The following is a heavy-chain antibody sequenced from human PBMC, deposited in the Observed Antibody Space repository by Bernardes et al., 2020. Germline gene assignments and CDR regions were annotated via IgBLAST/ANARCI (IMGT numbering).Heavy chain of an antibody. V-gene: IGHV4-39*01. Sequence: SETLSLTCTVSGGSISSSTHYWGWLRQPPGKGLEWTGSIYYSGSTYYNASVKSRVTSSIDTSKNQFSLKLSSVTATDTAVYYCARGTSDYLSWFDPWGQGTLVTVSS. CDR2: IYYSGST. CDR3: ARGTSDYLSWFDP. CDR1: GGSISSSTHY. D-gene: IGHD4-17*01. J-gene: IGHJ5*02.